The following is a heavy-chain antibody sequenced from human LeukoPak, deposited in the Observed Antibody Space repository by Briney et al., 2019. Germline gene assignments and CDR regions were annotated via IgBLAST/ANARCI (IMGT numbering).Heavy chain of an antibody. CDR2: ISAYNGNT. J-gene: IGHJ4*02. D-gene: IGHD6-13*01. CDR3: ARDRYSSSWYYFDY. CDR1: GYTFTSYG. Sequence: ASVKVSCKASGYTFTSYGISWVRQAPGQGLEWMGWISAYNGNTNYAQKLQGRVTMTTDTSTSTAYMELRSLRSDDTALYYCARDRYSSSWYYFDYWGQGTLVTVSS. V-gene: IGHV1-18*01.